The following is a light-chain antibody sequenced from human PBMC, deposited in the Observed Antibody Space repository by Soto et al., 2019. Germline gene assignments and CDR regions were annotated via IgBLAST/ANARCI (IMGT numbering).Light chain of an antibody. J-gene: IGKJ1*01. CDR1: QSVLYSSNNKNY. Sequence: DIVMTQSPDSLAVSLGERATINCKSSQSVLYSSNNKNYLAWYQQKPGQPPKLLIYWASTRESGFPDRFSGSGSGTDFTLTISSLQAEDVAVYYCKQYYSTPRTFGQGTKVEIK. CDR2: WAS. V-gene: IGKV4-1*01. CDR3: KQYYSTPRT.